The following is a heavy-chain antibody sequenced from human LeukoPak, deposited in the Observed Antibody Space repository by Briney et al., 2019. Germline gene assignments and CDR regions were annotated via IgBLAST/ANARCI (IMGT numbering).Heavy chain of an antibody. D-gene: IGHD6-13*01. V-gene: IGHV4-39*07. CDR3: ARGYSSSWYLNWFDP. CDR2: IYYSGST. J-gene: IGHJ5*02. Sequence: SETLSLTCTVSGGSISSSSYYWGWIRQPPGKGLEWIGSIYYSGSTYYNPSLKSRVTISVDTSKNQFSLKLTSVTAADTAVYYCARGYSSSWYLNWFDPWGQGTLVTVSS. CDR1: GGSISSSSYY.